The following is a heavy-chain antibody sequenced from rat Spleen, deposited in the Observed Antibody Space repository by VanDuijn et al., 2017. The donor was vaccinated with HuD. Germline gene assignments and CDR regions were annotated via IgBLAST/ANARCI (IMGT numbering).Heavy chain of an antibody. V-gene: IGHV2-15*01. D-gene: IGHD3-3*01. CDR1: GFSLISYA. Sequence: QVRLKESGPGLVQPSQTLSLTCTVSGFSLISYAVNWVRQPPGKGLEWMGGIWGDGSTNYNSAIKSRLSISRDTSKSQVFLKMNSLQTEDTAMYFCVRGSAFFDYWGQGVMVTVSS. CDR3: VRGSAFFDY. J-gene: IGHJ2*01. CDR2: IWGDGST.